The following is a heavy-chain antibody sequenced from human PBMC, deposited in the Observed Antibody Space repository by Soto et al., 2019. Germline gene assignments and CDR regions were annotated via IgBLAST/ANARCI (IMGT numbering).Heavy chain of an antibody. D-gene: IGHD2-15*01. CDR3: ASKGYCSSGACLPY. CDR1: GFTSSSYW. Sequence: GGSLRLACAASGFTSSSYWMHWVRQAPGKGLVWVSRINSDGTSTSYADSVKGRFTISRDNAKNTLYLQMNSLRAEDTAVYYCASKGYCSSGACLPYWGQGALVTVSS. V-gene: IGHV3-74*01. J-gene: IGHJ4*02. CDR2: INSDGTST.